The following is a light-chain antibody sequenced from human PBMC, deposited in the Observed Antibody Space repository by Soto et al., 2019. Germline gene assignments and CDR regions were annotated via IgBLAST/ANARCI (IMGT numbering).Light chain of an antibody. V-gene: IGLV2-8*01. CDR1: SRDVGAYNY. CDR3: SSYAGRNIVV. CDR2: EVS. Sequence: QSVLTQPPSASGSPGQSVTISCTGTSRDVGAYNYVSWYQQHPGKAPKLMIYEVSKRPSGVPDRFSGSKSGNTASLPVSGLQAEDEADYYCSSYAGRNIVVFGGGTKVTVL. J-gene: IGLJ2*01.